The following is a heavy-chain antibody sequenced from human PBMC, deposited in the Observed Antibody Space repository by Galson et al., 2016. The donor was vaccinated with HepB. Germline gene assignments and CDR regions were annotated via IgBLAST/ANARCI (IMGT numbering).Heavy chain of an antibody. D-gene: IGHD3-22*01. V-gene: IGHV2-70*01. CDR2: IDLDDDE. J-gene: IGHJ4*02. Sequence: PALVKPTQTLTLTCTFSGFSLSTSGMCVSWIRQPPGKALEWLALIDLDDDEYYNTSLKTRLNISKDTSKNQVVLTMTNMDPVDTATYYCARMQDPRHLHYYDSSGWFYFDYWGQGTLGTVSS. CDR3: ARMQDPRHLHYYDSSGWFYFDY. CDR1: GFSLSTSGMC.